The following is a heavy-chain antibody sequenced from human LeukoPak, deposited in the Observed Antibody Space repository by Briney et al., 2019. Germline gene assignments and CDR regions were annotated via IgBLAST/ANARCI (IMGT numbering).Heavy chain of an antibody. CDR3: ARGGDILTEFDY. V-gene: IGHV1-69*13. CDR2: IIPIFGTA. J-gene: IGHJ4*02. Sequence: ASVKVSCKASGGTFSNYAISWVRQAPGQGLEWMGGIIPIFGTANYAQKFQGRVTITADEPTSTAYMELSSLRSEDTAVYYCARGGDILTEFDYWGQGTLVTVSS. CDR1: GGTFSNYA. D-gene: IGHD3-9*01.